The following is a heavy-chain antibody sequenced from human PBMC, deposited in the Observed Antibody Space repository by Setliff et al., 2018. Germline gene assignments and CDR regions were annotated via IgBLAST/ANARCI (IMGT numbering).Heavy chain of an antibody. J-gene: IGHJ4*02. CDR2: IYTSGGT. Sequence: ETLSLTCNVSGDSMNDNHWTWIRQPSGKGLEWIGYIYTSGGTNYNPSLKSRVTISVDMSKNQFSLKLSSVIAADTAVYYCARGVSSVSWTPRYWGRGILVTVSS. CDR3: ARGVSSVSWTPRY. D-gene: IGHD6-19*01. CDR1: GDSMNDNH. V-gene: IGHV4-4*08.